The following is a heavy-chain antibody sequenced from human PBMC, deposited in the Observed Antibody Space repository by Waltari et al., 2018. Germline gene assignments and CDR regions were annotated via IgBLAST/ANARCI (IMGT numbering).Heavy chain of an antibody. Sequence: EVQLVESGGDLIQPGGSLRLSCAASGFTVNSNYINWVRQSPGKGLEWVSVVYVTGNTDYADSVKGRLTTSRDNSKNTVYLQMDSLRVEDTAMYYCARRLVVAGTLDVFDLWGQGTRVIVSS. D-gene: IGHD2-15*01. CDR3: ARRLVVAGTLDVFDL. V-gene: IGHV3-53*03. J-gene: IGHJ3*01. CDR1: GFTVNSNY. CDR2: VYVTGNT.